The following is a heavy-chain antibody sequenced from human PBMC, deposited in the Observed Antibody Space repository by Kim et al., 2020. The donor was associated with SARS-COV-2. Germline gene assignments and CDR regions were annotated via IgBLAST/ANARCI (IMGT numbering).Heavy chain of an antibody. CDR3: AHSYGSGHRLHFDI. V-gene: IGHV2-5*01. D-gene: IGHD3-10*01. J-gene: IGHJ3*02. Sequence: PSLKSRLTITKDTSKNQVVLKMTNMDPVDTATYYCAHSYGSGHRLHFDIWGQGTMVTVSS.